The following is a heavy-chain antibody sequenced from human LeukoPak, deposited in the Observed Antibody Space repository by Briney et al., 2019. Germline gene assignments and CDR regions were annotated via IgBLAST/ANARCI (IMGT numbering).Heavy chain of an antibody. J-gene: IGHJ5*02. CDR1: GYSFTDYY. D-gene: IGHD2-21*01. CDR2: INPNSGGT. CDR3: ARADRLHGGPYLIGP. Sequence: ASVRVSCKTAGYSFTDYYMHWVRQAPGQGLEWMGWINPNSGGTSSAQKFQGRVTMTRDTSITTVYMEVSWLTSDDTAIYYCARADRLHGGPYLIGPWGQGTLVTVSS. V-gene: IGHV1-2*02.